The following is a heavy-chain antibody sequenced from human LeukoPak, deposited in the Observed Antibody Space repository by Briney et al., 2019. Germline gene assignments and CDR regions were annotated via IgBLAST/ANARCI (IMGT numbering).Heavy chain of an antibody. Sequence: SETLSLTCAVYGGSFSGYYWSWIRQPPGKGLEWIGEINHSGSTNYNPSLKSRVTISVDTSKNQFSLKLSSVTAADTAVYYCARDAGYSSGWYDYWGQGTLVTVSS. V-gene: IGHV4-34*01. CDR1: GGSFSGYY. J-gene: IGHJ4*02. D-gene: IGHD6-19*01. CDR3: ARDAGYSSGWYDY. CDR2: INHSGST.